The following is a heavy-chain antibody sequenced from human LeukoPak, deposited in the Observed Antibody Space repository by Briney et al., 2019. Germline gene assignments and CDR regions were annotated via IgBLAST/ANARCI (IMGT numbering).Heavy chain of an antibody. CDR2: INPNSGGT. V-gene: IGHV1-2*02. J-gene: IGHJ6*03. CDR1: GYTFTGYY. Sequence: ASVKVSCKASGYTFTGYYMHWVRQAPGQGLEWMGWINPNSGGTNYAQKFQGRVTMTRDTSISTAYMELSRLRSDDTAVYYCARDQGYSYGNYYYYYMDVWGKGTTVTISS. CDR3: ARDQGYSYGNYYYYYMDV. D-gene: IGHD5-18*01.